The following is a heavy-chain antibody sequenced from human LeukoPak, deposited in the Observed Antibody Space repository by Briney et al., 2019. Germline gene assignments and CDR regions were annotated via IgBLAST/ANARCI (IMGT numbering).Heavy chain of an antibody. V-gene: IGHV3-23*01. CDR2: ISGSGEST. Sequence: PGGSLRLSCTASGFTFSDDAMNWVRQPPGKGLEWVSSISGSGESTFYADSAEGRFTISRDKSKNALYLQMNSLRAEDTAVYYCVKDQRHYYDSSGYYFGYSFGYWGQGTLVTVSS. D-gene: IGHD3-22*01. J-gene: IGHJ4*02. CDR1: GFTFSDDA. CDR3: VKDQRHYYDSSGYYFGYSFGY.